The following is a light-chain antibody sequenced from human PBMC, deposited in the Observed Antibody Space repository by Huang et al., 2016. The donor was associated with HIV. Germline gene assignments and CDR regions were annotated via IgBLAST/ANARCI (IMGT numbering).Light chain of an antibody. Sequence: EIVLTQSPATLSLSPGERATLSCRASQSVSSFLAWYQQKPGQAPRLLIFDASHRATGIPARFSGSGSGTDFTLTISSLEPEDFAVYYCQQRFKWPRTFGQGTKVEIK. CDR3: QQRFKWPRT. CDR2: DAS. CDR1: QSVSSF. V-gene: IGKV3-11*01. J-gene: IGKJ1*01.